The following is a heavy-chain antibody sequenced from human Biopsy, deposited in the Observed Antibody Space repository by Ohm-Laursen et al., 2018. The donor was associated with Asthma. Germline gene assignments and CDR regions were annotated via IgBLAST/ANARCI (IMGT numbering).Heavy chain of an antibody. CDR1: GLTVSRNY. CDR2: IYSGGST. V-gene: IGHV3-53*01. Sequence: SLRLSCTASGLTVSRNYMSWVRQAPGKGLEWVSVIYSGGSTYYADSVKGRFTISRDNSKNTLYLQMNSLRAEDTAVYYCAGGVVGDSPLCNYWGQGTLVTVSS. D-gene: IGHD2-21*02. J-gene: IGHJ4*02. CDR3: AGGVVGDSPLCNY.